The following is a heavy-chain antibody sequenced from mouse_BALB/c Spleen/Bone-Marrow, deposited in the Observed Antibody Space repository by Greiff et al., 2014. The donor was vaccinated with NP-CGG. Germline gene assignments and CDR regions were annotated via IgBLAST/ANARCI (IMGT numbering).Heavy chain of an antibody. D-gene: IGHD2-12*01. J-gene: IGHJ3*01. CDR1: GYTVTSYT. CDR2: INPSSGYT. V-gene: IGHV1-4*01. CDR3: ARAAYYRDGEGAWFAY. Sequence: QVQLKQSGAELARPGASVKMSCTASGYTVTSYTMHWVKQRPGQGLEWIGYINPSSGYTNYNQKFKDKATLTADKSSSTAYMQLSSLSSEDTTVYYCARAAYYRDGEGAWFAYWGQGTLVTVSA.